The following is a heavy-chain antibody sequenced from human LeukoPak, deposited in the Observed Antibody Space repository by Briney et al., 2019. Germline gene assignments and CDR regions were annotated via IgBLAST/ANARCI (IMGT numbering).Heavy chain of an antibody. CDR1: GFIFSSYG. D-gene: IGHD3-10*01. CDR3: AKDHSGSYYPNWFDP. CDR2: ISYDESNK. V-gene: IGHV3-30*18. Sequence: PGGSLRLSCAAYGFIFSSYGMHWGRQAPGKGLEWVAVISYDESNKYYADSVKGRFTISRDNSKNTLYLQMNSLRAEDTAVYYCAKDHSGSYYPNWFDPWGQGTRVTVSS. J-gene: IGHJ5*02.